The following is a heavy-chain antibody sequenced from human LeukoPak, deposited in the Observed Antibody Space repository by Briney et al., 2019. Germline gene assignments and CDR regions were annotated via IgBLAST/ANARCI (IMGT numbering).Heavy chain of an antibody. D-gene: IGHD4-23*01. CDR1: GGSISSYY. CDR3: AGDTVGFDS. CDR2: IYYSGST. Sequence: SEALSLTCTVSGGSISSYYWSWIRQPPGKGLEWIGYIYYSGSTHYNPSLKSRVTISVDTSKNQFSLKLSSVTAADTAMYYCAGDTVGFDSWGQGALVTVSS. V-gene: IGHV4-59*01. J-gene: IGHJ4*02.